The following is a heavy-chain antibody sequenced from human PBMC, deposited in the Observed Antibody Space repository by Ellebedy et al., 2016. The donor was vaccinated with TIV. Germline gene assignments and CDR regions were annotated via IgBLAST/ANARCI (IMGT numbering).Heavy chain of an antibody. V-gene: IGHV1-8*03. CDR1: GYTFTSYD. J-gene: IGHJ6*02. CDR2: MNPNSGNT. CDR3: ARDYGSGSPYGMDV. D-gene: IGHD3-10*01. Sequence: AASVKVSCKASGYTFTSYDINWVRQATGQGLEWMGWMNPNSGNTGYAQKFQGRVTITRNPSISTAYMELSSLRSEDTAVYYCARDYGSGSPYGMDVWGQGTTVTVSS.